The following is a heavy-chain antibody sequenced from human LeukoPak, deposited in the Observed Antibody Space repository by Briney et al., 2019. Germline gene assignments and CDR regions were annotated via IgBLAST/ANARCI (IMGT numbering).Heavy chain of an antibody. CDR1: GFTFSSYA. D-gene: IGHD3-3*01. CDR3: AREAYYDFWSGYYPNWFDP. Sequence: PGGSLRLSCAASGFTFSSYAMSWVRQAPGKGLEWVSAISGSGASTYYADSVKGRFTISRDNAKNSLYLQMNSLRAEDTAVYYCAREAYYDFWSGYYPNWFDPWGQGTLVTVSS. CDR2: ISGSGAST. J-gene: IGHJ5*02. V-gene: IGHV3-23*01.